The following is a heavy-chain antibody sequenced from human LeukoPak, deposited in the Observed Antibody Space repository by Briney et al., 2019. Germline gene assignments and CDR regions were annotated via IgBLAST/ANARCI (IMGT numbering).Heavy chain of an antibody. J-gene: IGHJ4*02. D-gene: IGHD6-13*01. CDR2: ISGSGGST. CDR1: GFTFSSYA. Sequence: GGSLRLSCAASGFTFSSYAVSWVRQAPGKGLEWVSAISGSGGSTYYADSVKGRFTISRDNSKNTLYMQMNSLRAEDTAVYYCAHVAGWAAAGTYYFDYWGQGTLVTVSS. CDR3: AHVAGWAAAGTYYFDY. V-gene: IGHV3-23*01.